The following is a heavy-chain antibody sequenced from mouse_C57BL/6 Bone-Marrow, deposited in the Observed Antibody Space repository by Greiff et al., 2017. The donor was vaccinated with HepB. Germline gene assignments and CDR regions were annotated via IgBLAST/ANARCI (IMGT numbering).Heavy chain of an antibody. CDR3: AREDYSLPDAMDY. CDR2: IDPSDSET. CDR1: GYTFTSYW. V-gene: IGHV1-52*01. D-gene: IGHD2-12*01. J-gene: IGHJ4*01. Sequence: VQLQESGAELVRPGSSVKLSCKASGYTFTSYWMHWVKQRPIQGLEWIGNIDPSDSETNYNQKFKDKATLTVDKSSSTAYMQLSSLTSEDSAVYYCAREDYSLPDAMDYWGQGTSVTVSS.